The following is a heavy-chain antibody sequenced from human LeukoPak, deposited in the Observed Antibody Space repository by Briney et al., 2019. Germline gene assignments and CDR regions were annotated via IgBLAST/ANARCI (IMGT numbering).Heavy chain of an antibody. J-gene: IGHJ3*02. V-gene: IGHV4-34*01. D-gene: IGHD2-8*02. Sequence: SETLSLTCAVYGGSFSGYYWSWIRRPPGKGLEWTGEMHYSGATNYNPSLKSRVTTSADTPRNQFSLRLSSVTAADTAVYYCARGRLEVYTFDIWGQGTMVTVSS. CDR2: MHYSGAT. CDR1: GGSFSGYY. CDR3: ARGRLEVYTFDI.